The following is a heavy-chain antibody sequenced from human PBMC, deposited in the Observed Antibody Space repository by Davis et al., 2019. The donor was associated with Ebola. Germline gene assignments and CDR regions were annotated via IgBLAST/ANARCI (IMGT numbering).Heavy chain of an antibody. D-gene: IGHD5-18*01. Sequence: PGGSLRLSCAASGFTFDDYTMHWVRQAPGKGLEWVSLISGDGGSTYYADSVKGRFTISRDNSKNSLYLQMNSLRTEDTALYYCAKEKTANVDTAMVAWAYFDYWGQGTLVTVSS. CDR3: AKEKTANVDTAMVAWAYFDY. V-gene: IGHV3-43*02. CDR2: ISGDGGST. J-gene: IGHJ4*02. CDR1: GFTFDDYT.